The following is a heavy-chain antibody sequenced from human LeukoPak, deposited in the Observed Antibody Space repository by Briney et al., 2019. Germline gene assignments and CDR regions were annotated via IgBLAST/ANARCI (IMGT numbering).Heavy chain of an antibody. CDR3: ARGDSLIVVVTEFDY. Sequence: GGSLRLSCAASGFTFSSYAMSWVRQAPGKGLEWVSAISGSGGSTYYADSVKGRFTISRDNSKNTLYLQMNSLRAEDTVMYYCARGDSLIVVVTEFDYWGQGTLVTVSS. CDR1: GFTFSSYA. J-gene: IGHJ4*02. V-gene: IGHV3-23*01. CDR2: ISGSGGST. D-gene: IGHD3-22*01.